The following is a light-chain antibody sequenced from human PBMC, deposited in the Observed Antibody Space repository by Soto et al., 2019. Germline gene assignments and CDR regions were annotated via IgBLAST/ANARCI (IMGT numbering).Light chain of an antibody. CDR3: QHRSIWPVS. V-gene: IGKV3-15*01. J-gene: IGKJ5*01. CDR2: SAS. Sequence: DIVMTQSPATLSVSPGERATLSCRASQNISTNVAWYQQKPGQAPRLLLLSASSRLSDIPARFSGRASGTYFTLTINILEPEDFAVYYCQHRSIWPVSFGQGTRLEIK. CDR1: QNISTN.